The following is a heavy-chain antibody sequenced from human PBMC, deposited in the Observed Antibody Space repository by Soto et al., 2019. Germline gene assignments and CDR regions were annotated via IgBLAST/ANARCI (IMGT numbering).Heavy chain of an antibody. CDR1: GGTFSSYA. Sequence: SVKVSCKASGGTFSSYAISWVRQAPGQGLEWMGGIIPIFGTANYAQKFQGRVTITADESTSTAYMELSSLRSEDTAVYYCARGRKGVPPNYKSITIFGVVTSYYGMDVWGQGTTVTVSS. CDR3: ARGRKGVPPNYKSITIFGVVTSYYGMDV. V-gene: IGHV1-69*13. D-gene: IGHD3-3*01. CDR2: IIPIFGTA. J-gene: IGHJ6*02.